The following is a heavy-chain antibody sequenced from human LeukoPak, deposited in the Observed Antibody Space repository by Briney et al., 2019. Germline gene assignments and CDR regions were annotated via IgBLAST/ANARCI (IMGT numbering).Heavy chain of an antibody. D-gene: IGHD4-11*01. CDR3: VSSHDYSGTGSFDH. V-gene: IGHV3-7*01. CDR1: GFTFSSYA. CDR2: IKQDGSEK. J-gene: IGHJ4*02. Sequence: EGSLRLSCAASGFTFSSYAMSWVRQAPGKGLEWVANIKQDGSEKYYVDSLKGRFTISRDNAKNSLYLQMNSLRAEDTAVYYCVSSHDYSGTGSFDHWGQGILVTVSS.